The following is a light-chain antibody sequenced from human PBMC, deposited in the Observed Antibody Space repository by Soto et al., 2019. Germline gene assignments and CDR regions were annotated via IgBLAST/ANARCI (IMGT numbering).Light chain of an antibody. Sequence: DIQMTQSPSTLSASVGDRVTITCRASQGISSWLAWYQQKPGKAPKLLIYQASSLESGVPSRFSGSGSGTEFTLTISSLQPEDFATYYCQQYNINSETFGQGTKVDIK. CDR3: QQYNINSET. J-gene: IGKJ1*01. V-gene: IGKV1-5*03. CDR2: QAS. CDR1: QGISSW.